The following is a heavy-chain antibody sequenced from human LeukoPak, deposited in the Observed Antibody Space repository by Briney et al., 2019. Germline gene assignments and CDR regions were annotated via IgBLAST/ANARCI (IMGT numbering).Heavy chain of an antibody. CDR2: INSDGSST. D-gene: IGHD6-19*01. CDR3: ARVDSSGWYPFDY. CDR1: GFIFSSYA. J-gene: IGHJ4*02. V-gene: IGHV3-74*01. Sequence: PGGSLRLSCAASGFIFSSYAMHWVRQAPGKGLVWVSRINSDGSSTSYADSVKGRFTISRDNAKNTLYLQMNSLRAEDTAVYYCARVDSSGWYPFDYWGQGTLVTVSS.